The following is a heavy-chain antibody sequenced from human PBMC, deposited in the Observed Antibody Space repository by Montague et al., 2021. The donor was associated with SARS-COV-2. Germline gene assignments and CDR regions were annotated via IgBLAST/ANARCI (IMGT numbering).Heavy chain of an antibody. CDR2: MYYDGSP. D-gene: IGHD3-10*01. J-gene: IGHJ4*02. CDR3: ATDYGSGSYFDY. V-gene: IGHV4-59*01. CDR1: GGSISIYY. Sequence: SETLSLTCTVSGGSISIYYWSWIRQPPGKGLEWIGYMYYDGSPKYNPSLRGRVTISVDKSTNQCSLKLSSVTAADTAVYYCATDYGSGSYFDYWGQGSLVTVSS.